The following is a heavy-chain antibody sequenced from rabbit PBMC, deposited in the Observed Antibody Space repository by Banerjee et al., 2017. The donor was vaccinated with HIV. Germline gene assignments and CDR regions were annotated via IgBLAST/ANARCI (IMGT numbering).Heavy chain of an antibody. V-gene: IGHV1S45*01. CDR3: ARDAADSTAYTL. CDR2: IGVGAAGT. J-gene: IGHJ4*01. Sequence: QEQLEESGGDLVKPEGSLTLTCTASGFSFSSGYNMCWVRQAPGKGLEWIACIGVGAAGTEYASWAKGRFTISKTSSTTVTLQMTSLTAADTATYFCARDAADSTAYTLWGPGTLVTVS. D-gene: IGHD7-1*01. CDR1: GFSFSSGYN.